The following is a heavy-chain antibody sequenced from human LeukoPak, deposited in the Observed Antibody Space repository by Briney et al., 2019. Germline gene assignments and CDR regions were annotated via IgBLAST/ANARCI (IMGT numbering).Heavy chain of an antibody. CDR1: GFTFSSYS. CDR3: ARLTGTTGFDY. J-gene: IGHJ4*02. Sequence: GGSLRLSCAASGFTFSSYSMNWVRQAPGKGLEWVANIKQDGSDKYYVDSVKGRFTISRDNAKNSLYLQLNSLRADDTAVYYCARLTGTTGFDYWGQGTLVTVSS. CDR2: IKQDGSDK. D-gene: IGHD1-1*01. V-gene: IGHV3-7*01.